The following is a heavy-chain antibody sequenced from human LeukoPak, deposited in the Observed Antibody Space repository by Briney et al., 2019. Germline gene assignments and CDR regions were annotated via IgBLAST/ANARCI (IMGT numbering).Heavy chain of an antibody. CDR1: GGSISNYY. Sequence: SETLSLTCTVSGGSISNYYWSWIRQPPGKELEWIGYVYYSGSTNYNPSLKSRVTISVDTSKNQFSLKLSSVTAADTAVYYCARERENYYDSSGFDYWGQGTLVTVSS. D-gene: IGHD3-22*01. CDR3: ARERENYYDSSGFDY. V-gene: IGHV4-59*01. J-gene: IGHJ4*02. CDR2: VYYSGST.